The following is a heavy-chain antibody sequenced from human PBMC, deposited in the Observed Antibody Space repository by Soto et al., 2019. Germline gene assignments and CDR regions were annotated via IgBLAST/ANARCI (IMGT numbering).Heavy chain of an antibody. D-gene: IGHD2-15*01. J-gene: IGHJ6*02. CDR2: ISAYNGNT. CDR3: ARELVVVVAATRAPYYYYYGMDV. CDR1: GYTFTSYG. Sequence: QVQLVQSGAEVKKPGASVKVSCKASGYTFTSYGISWVRQAPGQGLEWMGWISAYNGNTNYAQKLQGRVTMTTDTSTSTAYMELRSLRSDDTAVYYCARELVVVVAATRAPYYYYYGMDVWGQGTTVTVSS. V-gene: IGHV1-18*01.